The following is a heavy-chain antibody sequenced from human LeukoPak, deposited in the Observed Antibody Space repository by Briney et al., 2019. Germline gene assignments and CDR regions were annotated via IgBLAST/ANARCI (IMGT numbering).Heavy chain of an antibody. D-gene: IGHD2-2*01. CDR3: AREPVVLVPAAIFNWFDP. Sequence: GASVKVSCKASGYTFTGYYIHWVRQAPGQGLEWMGWINHNGGGTNYAQKFQGRVTMTRDTSISTAYMELSRLRSDDTAVYYCAREPVVLVPAAIFNWFDPWGQGTLVTVSS. CDR1: GYTFTGYY. V-gene: IGHV1-2*02. J-gene: IGHJ5*02. CDR2: INHNGGGT.